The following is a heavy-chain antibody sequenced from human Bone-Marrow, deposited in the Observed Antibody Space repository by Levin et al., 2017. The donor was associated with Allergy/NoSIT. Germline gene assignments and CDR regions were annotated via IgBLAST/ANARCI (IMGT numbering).Heavy chain of an antibody. CDR2: IKSKTDGGTT. Sequence: GGSLRLSCAASGFTFSNAWMSWVRQAPGKGLEWVGRIKSKTDGGTTDYAAPVKGRFTISRDDSKNTLYLQMNSLKTEDTAVYYCTTASQLLWFGEPHSYWGQGTLVTVSS. CDR1: GFTFSNAW. D-gene: IGHD3-10*01. CDR3: TTASQLLWFGEPHSY. V-gene: IGHV3-15*01. J-gene: IGHJ4*02.